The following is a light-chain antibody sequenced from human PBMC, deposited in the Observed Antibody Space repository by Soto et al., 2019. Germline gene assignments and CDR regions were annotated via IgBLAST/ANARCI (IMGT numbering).Light chain of an antibody. V-gene: IGKV3D-20*02. J-gene: IGKJ2*01. Sequence: EVVLTQSPGTLSLSPGERVTLSCRASQSVASSYLAWYQQKPGRAPRLLISDGSNRASGIPARFVGSGSGTDFTLTITGLQPEDFAVYFCQQRDDLYTFGQGTKLQIK. CDR3: QQRDDLYT. CDR2: DGS. CDR1: QSVASSY.